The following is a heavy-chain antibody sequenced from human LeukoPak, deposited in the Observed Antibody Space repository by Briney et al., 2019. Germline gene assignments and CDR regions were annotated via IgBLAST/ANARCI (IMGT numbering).Heavy chain of an antibody. V-gene: IGHV3-48*04. CDR1: GFTFSSYA. CDR3: ARDREQRLRYFDWLSRKGGGDAFDI. Sequence: PGGSLRLSCAASGFTFSSYAMSRVRQAPGKGLEWVSYISSSGSTIYYADSVKSRFIISRDNAKNSLYLQMNSLRAEDTAVYYCARDREQRLRYFDWLSRKGGGDAFDIWGQGTMVTVSS. D-gene: IGHD3-9*01. J-gene: IGHJ3*02. CDR2: ISSSGSTI.